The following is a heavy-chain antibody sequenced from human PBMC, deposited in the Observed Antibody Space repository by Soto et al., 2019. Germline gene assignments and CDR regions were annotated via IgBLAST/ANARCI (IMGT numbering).Heavy chain of an antibody. CDR1: GVTFSNAW. J-gene: IGHJ4*02. CDR3: TTEAPLVVPAAYDY. V-gene: IGHV3-15*01. Sequence: GGSLRLSCAASGVTFSNAWMSLVRQAPGKGLEWVGRIKSKTDGGTTDYAAPVKGRFTISRDDSKNTLYLQMNSLKTEDTAVYYCTTEAPLVVPAAYDYWGQGTLVTVSS. D-gene: IGHD2-2*01. CDR2: IKSKTDGGTT.